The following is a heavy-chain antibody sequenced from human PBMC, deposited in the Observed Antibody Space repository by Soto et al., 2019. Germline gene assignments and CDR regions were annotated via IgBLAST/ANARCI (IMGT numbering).Heavy chain of an antibody. CDR2: ISYDGSNK. V-gene: IGHV3-30-3*01. J-gene: IGHJ6*02. D-gene: IGHD6-6*01. CDR3: ARERQEQLVLYYYYGMDV. CDR1: GFTFSSYA. Sequence: GGSLRLSCAASGFTFSSYAMSWVRQAPGKGLEWVAVISYDGSNKYYADSVKGRLTISRDNSKNTLYLQMNSLRAEDTAVYYCARERQEQLVLYYYYGMDVWGQGTTVTVSS.